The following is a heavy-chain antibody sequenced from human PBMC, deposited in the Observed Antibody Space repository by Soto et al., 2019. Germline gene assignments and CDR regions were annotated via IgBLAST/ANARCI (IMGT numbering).Heavy chain of an antibody. CDR3: ARLYGDYGDYYMDV. CDR2: IYYDGSQK. D-gene: IGHD4-17*01. V-gene: IGHV3-33*01. J-gene: IGHJ6*03. CDR1: GFTFSNYG. Sequence: GGSLRLSCAASGFTFSNYGMHWVRQAPGKGLEWVALIYYDGSQKYYADSLKGRFTISRDNSKNTLYLQVDSLRAEDTAVYYCARLYGDYGDYYMDVWGKGTTVTVSS.